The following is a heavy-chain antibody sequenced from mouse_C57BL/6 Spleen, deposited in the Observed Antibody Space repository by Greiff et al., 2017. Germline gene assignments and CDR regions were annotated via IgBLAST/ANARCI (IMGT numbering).Heavy chain of an antibody. J-gene: IGHJ2*01. CDR1: GYTFTSYW. V-gene: IGHV1-64*01. CDR3: AREGGGIITTVVAGFDY. CDR2: IHPNSGST. Sequence: QVQLQQPGAELVKPGASVKLSCKASGYTFTSYWMHWVKQRPGQGLEWIGMIHPNSGSTNYNEKFKSKATLTVDKSSSTAYMQLSSLTSEDSAVYYCAREGGGIITTVVAGFDYWGQGTTLTVSS. D-gene: IGHD1-1*01.